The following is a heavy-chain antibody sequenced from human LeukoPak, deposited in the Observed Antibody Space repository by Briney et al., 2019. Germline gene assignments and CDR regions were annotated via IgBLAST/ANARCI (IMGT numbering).Heavy chain of an antibody. CDR3: ARGRKWLRALDY. Sequence: ASVTVSCKASGYTFTSYDINWVRQAPGQGLEWMGWMNPNSGNTDYAQKFQGRVTMTRNTSISTAYMELSSLRSEDTAVYYCARGRKWLRALDYWGQGTLVTVSS. D-gene: IGHD5-12*01. CDR2: MNPNSGNT. CDR1: GYTFTSYD. J-gene: IGHJ4*02. V-gene: IGHV1-8*01.